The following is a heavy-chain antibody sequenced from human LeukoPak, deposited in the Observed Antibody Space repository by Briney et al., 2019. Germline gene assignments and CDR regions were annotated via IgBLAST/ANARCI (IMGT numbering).Heavy chain of an antibody. Sequence: SETLSLTCTVSGGSISSYCWSWIRQPPGKGLEWIGYIYTSGSTNYNPSLKSRVTISVDTSKNQFSLKLSSVTAADTAVYYCARRGIAARSSYYYYMDVWGKGTTVTVSS. J-gene: IGHJ6*03. CDR3: ARRGIAARSSYYYYMDV. V-gene: IGHV4-4*09. D-gene: IGHD6-6*01. CDR2: IYTSGST. CDR1: GGSISSYC.